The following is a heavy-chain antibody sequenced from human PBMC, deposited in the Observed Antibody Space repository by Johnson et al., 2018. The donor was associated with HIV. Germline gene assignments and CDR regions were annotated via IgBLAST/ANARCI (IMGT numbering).Heavy chain of an antibody. CDR3: ARAIAAAGTVGVDAFDI. V-gene: IGHV3-30*04. J-gene: IGHJ3*02. CDR2: ISYDGSNK. Sequence: QMLLVESGGGVVQPGRSLRLSCAASGFTFSSYAMHWVRQAPGKGLEWVAVISYDGSNKYYADSVKGRFILSRDNSKNTLYLQMNSLRAEDTAVYYCARAIAAAGTVGVDAFDIWGQGTMVTVSS. CDR1: GFTFSSYA. D-gene: IGHD6-13*01.